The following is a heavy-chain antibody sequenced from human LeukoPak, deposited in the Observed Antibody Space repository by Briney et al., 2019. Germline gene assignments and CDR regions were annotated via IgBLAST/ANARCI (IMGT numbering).Heavy chain of an antibody. J-gene: IGHJ4*02. D-gene: IGHD3-22*01. CDR2: IYPGDSDT. CDR3: ARHVSDSSHFDY. V-gene: IGHV5-51*01. CDR1: GYSFTSYW. Sequence: GESLKISCKGSGYSFTSYWIGWVRQMPGNGLERMGIIYPGDSDTRYSTSFQPPRTISADKSISTAYLQWSSLKASDTAMYYCARHVSDSSHFDYWGQGTLVTVSS.